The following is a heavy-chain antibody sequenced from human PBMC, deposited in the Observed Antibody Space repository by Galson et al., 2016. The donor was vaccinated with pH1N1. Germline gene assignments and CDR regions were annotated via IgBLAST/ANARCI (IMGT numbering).Heavy chain of an antibody. V-gene: IGHV3-74*01. CDR3: ARNWWGIDY. J-gene: IGHJ4*02. Sequence: SLRLSCAASGFPFSDYWMHWVRQAPGKGPVWVARIDNDGRGTSHADSVRGRFAISRDNAENMLYLQMNSLRTDDTAVYYCARNWWGIDYWGQGALVTVSS. D-gene: IGHD2-15*01. CDR1: GFPFSDYW. CDR2: IDNDGRGT.